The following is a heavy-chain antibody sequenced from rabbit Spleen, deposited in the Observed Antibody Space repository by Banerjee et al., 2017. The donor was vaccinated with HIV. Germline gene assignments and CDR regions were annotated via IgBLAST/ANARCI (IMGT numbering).Heavy chain of an antibody. D-gene: IGHD6-1*01. CDR3: ARDATTTYDYFNL. CDR1: GFDFSSNA. CDR2: INGGSSTAT. J-gene: IGHJ4*01. Sequence: QEQLVESGGGLVQPEGSLTLTCKASGFDFSSNAMCWVRQAPGKGLESIACINGGSSTATYYASWAKGRFTISKTSSTTVTLQMTSLTAADTATYFCARDATTTYDYFNLWGQGTLVTVS. V-gene: IGHV1S45*01.